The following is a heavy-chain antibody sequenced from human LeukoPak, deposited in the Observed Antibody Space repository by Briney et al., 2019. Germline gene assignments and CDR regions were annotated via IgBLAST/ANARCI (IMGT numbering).Heavy chain of an antibody. Sequence: ASVKVSCKASGYTFTGYYMHWVRQAPRQGLEWMGWISPNSGGTNYAQKFQGRVTMTRDTSISTAYMELSRLRSDDTAVYYCARFLTGTTRGGGDYWGQGTLVTVSS. CDR3: ARFLTGTTRGGGDY. CDR1: GYTFTGYY. V-gene: IGHV1-2*02. CDR2: ISPNSGGT. D-gene: IGHD1-7*01. J-gene: IGHJ4*02.